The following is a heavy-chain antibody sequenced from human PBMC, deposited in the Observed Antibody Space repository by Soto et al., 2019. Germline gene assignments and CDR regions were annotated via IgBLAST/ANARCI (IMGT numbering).Heavy chain of an antibody. Sequence: EVQLVESGGGLVQPGGSPRLSCAASALTFSTYSMNWVRQAPGRGLEWVSYISSTGDNIYYADSVKGRFTISRDNAKNSLYLQMNSLRVDDTAVYYCARSRWDYWGQGTLVTVSS. V-gene: IGHV3-48*01. CDR3: ARSRWDY. D-gene: IGHD2-15*01. CDR1: ALTFSTYS. J-gene: IGHJ4*02. CDR2: ISSTGDNI.